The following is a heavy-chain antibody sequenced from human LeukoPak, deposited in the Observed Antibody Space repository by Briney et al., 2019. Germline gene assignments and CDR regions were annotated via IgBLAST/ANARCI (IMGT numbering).Heavy chain of an antibody. Sequence: ASVKVSCKLSGDTLSDLSIHWVRQAPGKGLEWMRGFDPEDGETVYAQKFQGRVTVTEDTSTDTAYMEVTNLRSDDTAVYYCAMGVDRSSWYLFDYWGQGALVTVSS. J-gene: IGHJ4*02. CDR2: FDPEDGET. CDR1: GDTLSDLS. V-gene: IGHV1-24*01. CDR3: AMGVDRSSWYLFDY. D-gene: IGHD6-13*01.